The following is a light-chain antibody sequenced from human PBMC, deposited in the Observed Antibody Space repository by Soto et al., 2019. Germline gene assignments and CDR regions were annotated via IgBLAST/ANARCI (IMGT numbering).Light chain of an antibody. V-gene: IGLV2-14*01. CDR2: ELS. J-gene: IGLJ1*01. Sequence: QSALTEPASVSGTPGQWSTICCTGTSGAVDAFDYVSCSHQLPGKAPNLLFFELSDRPSGVSDRFSGSKSGSTASLTISVLQAAVEADYFCTSFTFSTTQVFGTGTKVPVL. CDR3: TSFTFSTTQV. CDR1: SGAVDAFDY.